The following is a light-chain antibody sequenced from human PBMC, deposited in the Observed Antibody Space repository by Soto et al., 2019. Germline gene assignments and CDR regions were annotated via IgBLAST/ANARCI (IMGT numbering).Light chain of an antibody. CDR2: GAS. CDR1: QSVSSN. CDR3: QQYSDWTLT. J-gene: IGKJ4*01. V-gene: IGKV3-15*01. Sequence: EIVITQSPAPLSVSPWERATLSCRASQSVSSNLAWYQQKPGKAPRLLIFGASTRETGTPARFSGSGSETDFTLTISSLQSEDFAVDYCQQYSDWTLTFGGGTKVDNK.